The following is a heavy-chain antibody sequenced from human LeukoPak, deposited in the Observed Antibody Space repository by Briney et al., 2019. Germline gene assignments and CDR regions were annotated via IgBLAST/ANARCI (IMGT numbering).Heavy chain of an antibody. CDR1: GGSISSGSYY. D-gene: IGHD5-18*01. Sequence: TSETLSLTCTVSGGSISSGSYYWSWIRQPAGKGLEWIGRIYTSGSTNYNPSLKSRVTISVDTSKNQFSLKLSSVTAADTAVYYCARDRGGYSYLNWFDPWGQGTLVTVSS. CDR2: IYTSGST. V-gene: IGHV4-61*02. CDR3: ARDRGGYSYLNWFDP. J-gene: IGHJ5*02.